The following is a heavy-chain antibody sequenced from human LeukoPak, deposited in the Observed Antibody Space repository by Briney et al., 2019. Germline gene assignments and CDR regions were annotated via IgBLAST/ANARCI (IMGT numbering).Heavy chain of an antibody. CDR2: IYYSGKT. Sequence: SETLSLTCTVSSGSISSSSSYYLGWIRQPPGKGLEWIGSIYYSGKTYYNPPLKSRVTISVDTSKNQFSLKLSSVTAADTAVYYCARHLKGYCSNGVCSDAFDIWGQGTMVTVSS. J-gene: IGHJ3*02. CDR3: ARHLKGYCSNGVCSDAFDI. D-gene: IGHD2-8*01. CDR1: SGSISSSSSYY. V-gene: IGHV4-39*01.